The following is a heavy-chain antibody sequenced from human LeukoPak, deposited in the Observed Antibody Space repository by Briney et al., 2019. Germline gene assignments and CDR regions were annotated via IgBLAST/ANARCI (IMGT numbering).Heavy chain of an antibody. CDR2: IYYTGST. V-gene: IGHV4-39*07. CDR3: ARECRDAFDI. D-gene: IGHD5/OR15-5a*01. J-gene: IGHJ3*02. Sequence: SETLSLTCTISGGSISSVTSYWGWIRQPPGKGLEWIASIYYTGSTYYNPSLKSRVTISVDTSKNQFSLKLSSVTAADTAVYYCARECRDAFDIWGQGTMVTVSS. CDR1: GGSISSVTSY.